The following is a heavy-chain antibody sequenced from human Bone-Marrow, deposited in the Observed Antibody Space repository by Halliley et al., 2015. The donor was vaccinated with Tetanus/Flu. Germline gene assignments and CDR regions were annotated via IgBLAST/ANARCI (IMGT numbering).Heavy chain of an antibody. Sequence: MGLGWHAMIHYTGTTHLNPSLNGRVSISMDTSKNQFSLKLSPVTTADTAVYCCAAAPNLNYFDFWGQGTLVSVSS. CDR2: IHYTGTT. J-gene: IGHJ4*02. V-gene: IGHV4-59*01. CDR3: AAAPNLNYFDF. D-gene: IGHD2-8*01.